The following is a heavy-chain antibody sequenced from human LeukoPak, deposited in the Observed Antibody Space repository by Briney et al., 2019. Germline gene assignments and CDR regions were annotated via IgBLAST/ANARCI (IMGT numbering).Heavy chain of an antibody. CDR2: INHSGST. CDR3: GRGYCSSSSCYYYYGMDV. Sequence: SETMSLTSAVYGGSFSGYYWSWIRQPPGKGLEWIGEINHSGSTNYNPSLKSRVTISVDTSKNQFSLKLSSVTGADTAVYYCGRGYCSSSSCYYYYGMDVWGKGTTVTVSS. CDR1: GGSFSGYY. V-gene: IGHV4-34*01. J-gene: IGHJ6*04. D-gene: IGHD2-2*01.